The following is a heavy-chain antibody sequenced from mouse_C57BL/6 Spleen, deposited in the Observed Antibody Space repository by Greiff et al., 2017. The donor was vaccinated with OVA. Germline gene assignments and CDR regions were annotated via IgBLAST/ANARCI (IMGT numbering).Heavy chain of an antibody. J-gene: IGHJ1*03. V-gene: IGHV1-7*01. Sequence: VQLQQSGAELAKPGASVKLSCKASGYTFTSYWMHWVKQRPGQGLEWIGYINPSSGYTKYNQKFKDTATLTADKSSSTAYMQLSSLTYEDSAVYYCARSRDYDAHWYFDVWGTGTTVTVSS. CDR2: INPSSGYT. CDR1: GYTFTSYW. CDR3: ARSRDYDAHWYFDV. D-gene: IGHD2-4*01.